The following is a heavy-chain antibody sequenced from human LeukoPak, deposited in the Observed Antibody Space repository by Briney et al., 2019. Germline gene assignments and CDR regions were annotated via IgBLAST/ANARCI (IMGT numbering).Heavy chain of an antibody. D-gene: IGHD3-10*01. CDR1: GGFFSGYY. CDR3: ARGRKGSGSYYLGGYYGMDV. V-gene: IGHV4-34*01. CDR2: INHSGST. J-gene: IGHJ6*02. Sequence: SETLSLTCAVYGGFFSGYYWSWIRQPPGKGLEWIGEINHSGSTNYNPSLKSRVTISVDTSKNQFSLKLSSVTAVDTAVYYCARGRKGSGSYYLGGYYGMDVWGQGTTVTVSS.